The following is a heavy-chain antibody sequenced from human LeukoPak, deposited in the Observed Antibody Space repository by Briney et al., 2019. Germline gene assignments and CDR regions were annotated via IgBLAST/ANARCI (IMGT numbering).Heavy chain of an antibody. V-gene: IGHV3-23*01. D-gene: IGHD1-14*01. CDR1: GFTFTNYG. Sequence: PGGSLRLSCAVSGFTFTNYGMSWVRQAPGKGREWVSVISGSGDNTNYADSVKGRFTISRDNSKNTLYLQMNGLRAEDTAVYYCAKDDHNNAKLLLDSWGQGTLVTVSS. J-gene: IGHJ4*02. CDR2: ISGSGDNT. CDR3: AKDDHNNAKLLLDS.